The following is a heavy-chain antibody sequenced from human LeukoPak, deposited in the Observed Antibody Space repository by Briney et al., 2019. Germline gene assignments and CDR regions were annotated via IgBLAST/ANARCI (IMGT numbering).Heavy chain of an antibody. D-gene: IGHD6-13*01. CDR3: AAGSGSSWPPDY. J-gene: IGHJ4*02. CDR1: GFTFSSYA. V-gene: IGHV3-30-3*01. CDR2: ISYDGSNK. Sequence: GGSLRLSCAASGFTFSSYAMHWVRQAPGKGLEWVAVISYDGSNKYYADSVKGRFTISRDNAKNSLYLQMNSLRAEDTAVYYCAAGSGSSWPPDYWGQGTLVTVSS.